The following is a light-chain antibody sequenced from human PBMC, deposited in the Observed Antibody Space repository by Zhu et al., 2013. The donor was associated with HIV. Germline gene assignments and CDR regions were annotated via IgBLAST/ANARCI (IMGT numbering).Light chain of an antibody. J-gene: IGKJ1*01. CDR2: DAS. V-gene: IGKV3-15*01. CDR1: QSVSSN. CDR3: QQYSNWWT. Sequence: ETVMTQSPATLPVSPGGRATLSCRASQSVSSNLAWYQQKPGQAPRLLIYDASTRATGTPDRFSGSGSGTEFTLTISSLQSEDFAVYYCQQYSNWWTFGQGTRVEVK.